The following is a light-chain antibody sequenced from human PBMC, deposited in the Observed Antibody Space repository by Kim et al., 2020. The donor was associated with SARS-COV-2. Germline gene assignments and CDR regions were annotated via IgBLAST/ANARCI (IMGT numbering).Light chain of an antibody. Sequence: GQSMTVTCTGTSSDVGTYSLVYWYQHRTGRAPKLVIYEVNKRPSGVSDRFSGSKAGNTASLTISGLQDEDEADYYCCSYAGSSIFVFGGGTQLTVL. CDR3: CSYAGSSIFV. J-gene: IGLJ2*01. CDR2: EVN. V-gene: IGLV2-23*02. CDR1: SSDVGTYSL.